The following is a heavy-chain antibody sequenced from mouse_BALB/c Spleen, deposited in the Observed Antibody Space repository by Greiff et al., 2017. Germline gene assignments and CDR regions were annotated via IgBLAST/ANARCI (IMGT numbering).Heavy chain of an antibody. CDR2: INPSTGYT. Sequence: VQLQQSGAELVRPGSSVKMSCKASGYTFTSYWMHWVKQRPGQGLEWIGYINPSTGYTEYNQKFKDKATLTADKSSSTAYMQLSSLTSEDSAVYYCARRGEYYYAMDYWGQGTSVTVSS. J-gene: IGHJ4*01. CDR1: GYTFTSYW. V-gene: IGHV1-4*01. CDR3: ARRGEYYYAMDY.